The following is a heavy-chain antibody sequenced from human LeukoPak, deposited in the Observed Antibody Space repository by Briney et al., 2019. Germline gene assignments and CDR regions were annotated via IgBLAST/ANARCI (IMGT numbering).Heavy chain of an antibody. J-gene: IGHJ4*02. CDR2: ISYDGSNK. Sequence: GGSLRLSCAASGFTFSSYGMHWVRQAPGKGLEWVAVISYDGSNKYYADSVKGRFTISRDNSKNTLYLQMNSLRAEDTAVYYCAKGSAAGTGLLPRYWGQGTLVTVSS. V-gene: IGHV3-30*18. CDR1: GFTFSSYG. CDR3: AKGSAAGTGLLPRY. D-gene: IGHD6-13*01.